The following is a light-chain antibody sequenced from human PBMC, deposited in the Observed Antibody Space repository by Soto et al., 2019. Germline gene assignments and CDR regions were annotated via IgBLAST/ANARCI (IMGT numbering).Light chain of an antibody. CDR2: DVS. J-gene: IGLJ1*01. CDR3: RSYAGTXSYV. Sequence: QSLLSQPRSVSGSPVRSVTISCTGTSRDVGGYNYFSWYQQHPGKAPKIMIYDVSQRPSGVHDRFSGSKSGNTASLTISGLQPEDEADYLCRSYAGTXSYVVGTGTKVXV. CDR1: SRDVGGYNY. V-gene: IGLV2-11*01.